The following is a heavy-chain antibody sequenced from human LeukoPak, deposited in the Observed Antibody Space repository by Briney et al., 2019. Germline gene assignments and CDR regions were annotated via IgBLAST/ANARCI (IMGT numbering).Heavy chain of an antibody. V-gene: IGHV6-1*01. D-gene: IGHD2/OR15-2a*01. CDR2: TYYRSKWYN. J-gene: IGHJ6*03. Sequence: SQTLSLTCAISGDSVSSNSAAWNWIRQSPSRGLEWLGRTYYRSKWYNDCTVSMRSRITINPDTSKNQFSLQLNSVTPEDTAVYYCARGMVRINYHMDVWGKGTTVTVSS. CDR3: ARGMVRINYHMDV. CDR1: GDSVSSNSAA.